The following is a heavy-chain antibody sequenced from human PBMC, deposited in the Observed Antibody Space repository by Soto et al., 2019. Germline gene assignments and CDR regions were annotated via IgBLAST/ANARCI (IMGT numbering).Heavy chain of an antibody. D-gene: IGHD4-17*01. CDR1: GFTFSEYE. CDR3: ARDLRTLYYFDY. J-gene: IGHJ4*02. Sequence: PGGSLRLSCAASGFTFSEYEMNWVRQAPGEGLEWVSYISSISSTISYAYSVRGRFTISRDNAKDSLYLQMNSLRAEDTAVYYCARDLRTLYYFDYWGQGTLVTVSS. CDR2: ISSISSTI. V-gene: IGHV3-48*03.